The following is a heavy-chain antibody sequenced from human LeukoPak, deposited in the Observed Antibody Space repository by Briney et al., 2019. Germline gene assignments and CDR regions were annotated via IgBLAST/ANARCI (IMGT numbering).Heavy chain of an antibody. CDR3: AARRGFELFFDL. Sequence: SETLSLTCTVSGGSISSYYWSWIRQSPGKGLDWIGHVYYSGSTNYSPPLKSRVTISVDTSKNQFSLKLPSVTAADTAVYFCAARRGFELFFDLWGQGTRVTVSS. J-gene: IGHJ4*02. CDR1: GGSISSYY. V-gene: IGHV4-59*01. D-gene: IGHD3-10*01. CDR2: VYYSGST.